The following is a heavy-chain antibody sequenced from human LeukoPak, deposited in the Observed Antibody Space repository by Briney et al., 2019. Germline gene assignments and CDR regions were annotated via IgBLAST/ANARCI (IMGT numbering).Heavy chain of an antibody. CDR3: ATDGRGYSGYGDFDY. CDR1: GFTISSYA. V-gene: IGHV3-23*01. D-gene: IGHD5-12*01. CDR2: ISGGGGTT. J-gene: IGHJ4*02. Sequence: GGSLRLSCAASGFTISSYAMSWVRQAPGKGLEWVSSISGGGGTTYYADSVKGRFTISRDNSKNTLYLQMNSLRAEDTAVYYCATDGRGYSGYGDFDYWGQGTLVTVSS.